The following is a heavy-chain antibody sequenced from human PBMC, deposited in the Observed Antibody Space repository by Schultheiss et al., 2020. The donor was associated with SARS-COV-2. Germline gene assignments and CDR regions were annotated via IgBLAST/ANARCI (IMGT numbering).Heavy chain of an antibody. V-gene: IGHV3-38-3*01. CDR3: AKDKGEYCSSTSCYSLGMDV. Sequence: GESLKISCAASGFTVSSNEMSWVRQAPGKGLEWVSSISGGSTYYADSRKGRFTISRDNSKNTLHLQMNSLRAEDTAVYYCAKDKGEYCSSTSCYSLGMDVWGQGTTVTVSS. CDR1: GFTVSSNE. D-gene: IGHD2-2*01. CDR2: ISGGST. J-gene: IGHJ6*02.